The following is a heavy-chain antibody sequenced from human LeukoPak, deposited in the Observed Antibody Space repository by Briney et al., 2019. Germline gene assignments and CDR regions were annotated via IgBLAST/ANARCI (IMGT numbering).Heavy chain of an antibody. Sequence: ASVKVSCKASGYTFTSYDINWVRQATGQGLEWMGWMNPNSGNTGYAQKFQGRVTMTRNTSISTAYMELSRLRSEDTAVYCCARRRPRTYGPNWFDPWGQGTLVTVSS. D-gene: IGHD1-1*01. CDR3: ARRRPRTYGPNWFDP. CDR2: MNPNSGNT. V-gene: IGHV1-8*01. CDR1: GYTFTSYD. J-gene: IGHJ5*02.